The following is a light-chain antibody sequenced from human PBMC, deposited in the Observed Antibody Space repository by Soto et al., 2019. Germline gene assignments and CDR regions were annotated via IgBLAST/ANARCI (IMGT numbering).Light chain of an antibody. CDR3: QQYGSSLTWT. Sequence: EIVLTQSPGTLSLSPWERATLSCSASQSVSSSYLAWYQQKPGQAPRLLIYGASSRATGIPDRFSGSGSGTDFTLTISRLEPEDFAVYYCQQYGSSLTWTFGQGTKVDIK. CDR2: GAS. V-gene: IGKV3-20*01. CDR1: QSVSSSY. J-gene: IGKJ1*01.